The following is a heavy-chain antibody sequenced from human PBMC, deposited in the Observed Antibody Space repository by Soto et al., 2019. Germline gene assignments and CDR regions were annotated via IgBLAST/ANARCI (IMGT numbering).Heavy chain of an antibody. Sequence: PGGSLRLSCAASGFTFSSYGMHWVRQAPGKGLEWVAVINSDGSSITYADSVKGRFTISRDNAKNTLYLEMNSLRAEDTSVYYCVRGLGSSNTALDSWGQGTLVTVSS. CDR1: GFTFSSYG. CDR2: INSDGSSI. J-gene: IGHJ4*02. CDR3: VRGLGSSNTALDS. V-gene: IGHV3-74*03. D-gene: IGHD5-18*01.